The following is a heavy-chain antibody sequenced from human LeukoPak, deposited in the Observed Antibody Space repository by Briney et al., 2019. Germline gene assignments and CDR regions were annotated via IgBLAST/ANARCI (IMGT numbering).Heavy chain of an antibody. D-gene: IGHD3-22*01. CDR3: ARVRTKYYYDSSGYESGWFDP. J-gene: IGHJ5*02. V-gene: IGHV4-30-2*01. CDR2: IYHSGST. CDR1: GGSISSGGYS. Sequence: SETLSLTCAVSGGSISSGGYSWGWIRQPPGKGLEWIGYIYHSGSTYYKPSLKSRVTISVDRSKNQFSLKLSSVTAADTAVYYCARVRTKYYYDSSGYESGWFDPWGQGTLVTVSS.